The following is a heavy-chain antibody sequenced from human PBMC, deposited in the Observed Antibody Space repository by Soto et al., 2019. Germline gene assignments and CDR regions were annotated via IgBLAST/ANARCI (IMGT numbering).Heavy chain of an antibody. CDR2: MNPNSGNT. Sequence: ASVKVSCKASGYTFTSYDINWVRQATGQGLEWMGWMNPNSGNTGYAQKFQGRVTMTRNTSISTAYMELSSLRSEDTAVYYCARVLLSVGSSGYYYFDYWGQGTLVTVSS. CDR1: GYTFTSYD. V-gene: IGHV1-8*01. D-gene: IGHD3-22*01. J-gene: IGHJ4*02. CDR3: ARVLLSVGSSGYYYFDY.